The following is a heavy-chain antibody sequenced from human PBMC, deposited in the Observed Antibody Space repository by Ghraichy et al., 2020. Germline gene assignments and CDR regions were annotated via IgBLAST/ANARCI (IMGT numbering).Heavy chain of an antibody. D-gene: IGHD4-17*01. Sequence: GGSLRLSCAASGFTFDDYAMHWVRQAPGKGLEWVSLISWDGGSTYYADSVKGRFTISRDNSKNSLYLQMNSLRAEDTALYYCAKDMRTTVTTVLTTYYYYGRDVWGQGTTVTVSS. CDR3: AKDMRTTVTTVLTTYYYYGRDV. CDR2: ISWDGGST. V-gene: IGHV3-43D*03. CDR1: GFTFDDYA. J-gene: IGHJ6*02.